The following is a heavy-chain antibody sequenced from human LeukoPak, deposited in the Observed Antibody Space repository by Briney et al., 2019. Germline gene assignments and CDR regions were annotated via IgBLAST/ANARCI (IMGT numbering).Heavy chain of an antibody. Sequence: PGGSLRLSCAASGFTFSSYAMHWVRQAPGKGLEWVAVISYDGSNKYYADSVKGRFTISRDNSKNTLYLQMNSLRAEDTAVYYCARELGSWPNFDYWGQGTLVTVSS. CDR1: GFTFSSYA. CDR3: ARELGSWPNFDY. V-gene: IGHV3-30-3*01. J-gene: IGHJ4*02. CDR2: ISYDGSNK. D-gene: IGHD6-13*01.